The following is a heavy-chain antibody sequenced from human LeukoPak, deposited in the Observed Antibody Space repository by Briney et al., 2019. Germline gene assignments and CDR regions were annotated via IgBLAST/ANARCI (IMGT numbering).Heavy chain of an antibody. V-gene: IGHV3-30*02. Sequence: GGSLRLSCAASGFTFSSYGMHWVRQAPGKGLEWVAFIRYDGSNKYYADSVKGRFTISRDNSKNTLYLQMNSLRAEDTAVYYCAKGMVSYSSGWGHVGDYWGQGTLVTVSS. J-gene: IGHJ4*02. CDR1: GFTFSSYG. CDR2: IRYDGSNK. CDR3: AKGMVSYSSGWGHVGDY. D-gene: IGHD6-19*01.